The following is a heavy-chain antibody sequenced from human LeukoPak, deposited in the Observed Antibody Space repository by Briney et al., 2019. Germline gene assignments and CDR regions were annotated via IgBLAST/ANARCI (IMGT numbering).Heavy chain of an antibody. J-gene: IGHJ5*02. CDR1: GGSISSYY. CDR3: AKDWELGS. Sequence: KPSETLSLTCTVSGGSISSYYWNWIRQPPGKGLEWIGNIYTSGSTNYNPSLKSRVTISVDTSRDQFSLKLTSVIAADTAFYYCAKDWELGSWGQGTLVTVSS. CDR2: IYTSGST. D-gene: IGHD1-26*01. V-gene: IGHV4-59*01.